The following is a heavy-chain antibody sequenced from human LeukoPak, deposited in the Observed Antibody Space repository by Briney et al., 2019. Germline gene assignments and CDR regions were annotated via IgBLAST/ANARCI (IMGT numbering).Heavy chain of an antibody. Sequence: GGSLRLSCAASGFTFSSYWMSWVRQAPGKGLEWVANIKQDGSEKYYVDSVKGRFTISRDNAKNSLYLQMNSLRAEDTAVYYCAKDPGRDWFDPWGQGTLVTVSS. CDR1: GFTFSSYW. J-gene: IGHJ5*02. CDR2: IKQDGSEK. V-gene: IGHV3-7*03. CDR3: AKDPGRDWFDP.